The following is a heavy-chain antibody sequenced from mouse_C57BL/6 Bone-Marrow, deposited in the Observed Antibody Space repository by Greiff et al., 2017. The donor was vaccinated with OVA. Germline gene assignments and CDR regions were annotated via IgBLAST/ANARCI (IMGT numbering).Heavy chain of an antibody. J-gene: IGHJ2*01. CDR3: AREGYYYGSSYDY. CDR1: GYTFTSYD. D-gene: IGHD1-1*01. CDR2: IYPRDGST. Sequence: VQLQPSGPALVKPGASVKLSCNASGYTFTSYDINWVKQRPGQGLEWIGWIYPRDGSTKYNEKFKGKATLTVDTSSSTAYMELHSLTSEDSAVYFCAREGYYYGSSYDYWGQGTTLTVSS. V-gene: IGHV1-85*01.